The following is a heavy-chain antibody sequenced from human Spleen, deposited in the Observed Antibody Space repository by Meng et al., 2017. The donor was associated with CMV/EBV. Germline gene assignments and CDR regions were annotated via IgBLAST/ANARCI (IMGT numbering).Heavy chain of an antibody. J-gene: IGHJ6*02. CDR1: GYTFTSYG. CDR2: ISAYNGNT. V-gene: IGHV1-18*01. D-gene: IGHD3-3*01. Sequence: ASVKVSCKASGYTFTSYGISWVRQAPGQGLEWMGWISAYNGNTNYAQKLQGRVTMTTDTSTSTAYMELRSLRSDDTAVYYCARTYYDFWSGYYGDSGGMDVWGQGTTVTVS. CDR3: ARTYYDFWSGYYGDSGGMDV.